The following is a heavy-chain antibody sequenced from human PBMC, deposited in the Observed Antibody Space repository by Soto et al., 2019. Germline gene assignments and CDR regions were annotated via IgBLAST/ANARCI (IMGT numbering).Heavy chain of an antibody. CDR2: IYYSGAT. V-gene: IGHV4-39*01. Sequence: QLQLQESGPGLVKPSETLSLACTVSGGSISSNSYYWDWIRQPPGKGLEWIGSIYYSGATYHNPSLQRRVTISVDTSKNQFSLHLSSVTAADTAVYYCARHAAYDSVWGKSDGSDYWGXGXLXXXSS. CDR1: GGSISSNSYY. J-gene: IGHJ4*01. CDR3: ARHAAYDSVWGKSDGSDY. D-gene: IGHD3-16*01.